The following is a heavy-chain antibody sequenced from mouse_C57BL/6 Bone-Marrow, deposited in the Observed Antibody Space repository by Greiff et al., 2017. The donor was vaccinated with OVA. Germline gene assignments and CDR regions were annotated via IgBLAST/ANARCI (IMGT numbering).Heavy chain of an antibody. V-gene: IGHV14-4*01. Sequence: VQLQQSGAELVRPGASVKLSCTASGFNIKDDYMHWVKQRPEQGLEWIGWIDPENGDTEYASKFQGKATITADTSSNTAYLQLSSLTSEDTAVYYCSHSIYYCGRRYYCDHWGQGTTLTVSS. CDR2: IDPENGDT. D-gene: IGHD1-1*01. J-gene: IGHJ2*01. CDR3: SHSIYYCGRRYYCDH. CDR1: GFNIKDDY.